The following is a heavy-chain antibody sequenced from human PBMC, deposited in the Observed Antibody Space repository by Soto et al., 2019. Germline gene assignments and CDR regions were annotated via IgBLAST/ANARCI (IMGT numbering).Heavy chain of an antibody. J-gene: IGHJ4*02. CDR3: AIDGLGRTTAFDY. Sequence: QVQLVQSGAEVKKPGASIKISCKTSGYTFSDHYIHWVRQAPGQGLEWMGRIIPNTGGTNYAQKFRDRVSLTRDTSISTAYMDLTMLTSDDTATYFCAIDGLGRTTAFDYWGQGTLVTVSS. CDR2: IIPNTGGT. CDR1: GYTFSDHY. D-gene: IGHD1-1*01. V-gene: IGHV1-2*06.